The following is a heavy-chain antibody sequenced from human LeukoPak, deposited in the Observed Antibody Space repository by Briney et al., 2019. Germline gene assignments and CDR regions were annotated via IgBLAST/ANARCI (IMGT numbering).Heavy chain of an antibody. D-gene: IGHD2-2*01. J-gene: IGHJ4*02. Sequence: ASVKVSCKASGYTFTGYYMHWVRQAPGQGLEWMGWINPNSGGTNYAQKFQGRVTMTRDTSISTVYMELSRLRYDDTAVYYCAKLSCSRTSCYFDYWGQGTLVTVSS. CDR2: INPNSGGT. CDR1: GYTFTGYY. V-gene: IGHV1-2*02. CDR3: AKLSCSRTSCYFDY.